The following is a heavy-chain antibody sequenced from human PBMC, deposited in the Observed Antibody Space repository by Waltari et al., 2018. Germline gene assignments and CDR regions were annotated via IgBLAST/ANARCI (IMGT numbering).Heavy chain of an antibody. CDR3: ARRNLGYAFDI. V-gene: IGHV1-69*12. J-gene: IGHJ3*02. D-gene: IGHD1-26*01. CDR2: IIPIYGTP. Sequence: QVQLVQSGAAVKKPGSSVKVSCKSSGGACGTCAVTWVRMAPGHGLEWVGGIIPIYGTPNFAQKFQGRVTFTADESTTTAYMELTSLKSEDTAIYYCARRNLGYAFDIWGQGTLVTVSS. CDR1: GGACGTCA.